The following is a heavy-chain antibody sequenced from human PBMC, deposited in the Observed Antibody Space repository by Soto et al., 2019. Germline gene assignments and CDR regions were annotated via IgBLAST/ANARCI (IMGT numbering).Heavy chain of an antibody. V-gene: IGHV4-34*01. J-gene: IGHJ4*02. D-gene: IGHD3-9*01. Sequence: SETLSLTCAVYGGSFSGYYWSWIRQPPGKGLEWIGEINHSGSTNYNPSLKSRVTISVDTSKNQFSLKLSSVTAADTAVYYCARADYDILTGYYSSFDYWGQGTLVTVS. CDR3: ARADYDILTGYYSSFDY. CDR2: INHSGST. CDR1: GGSFSGYY.